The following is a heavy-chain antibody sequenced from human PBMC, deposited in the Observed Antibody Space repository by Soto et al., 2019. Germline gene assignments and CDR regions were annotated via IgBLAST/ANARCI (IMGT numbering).Heavy chain of an antibody. J-gene: IGHJ4*02. CDR3: AKAGESVGYYSGGSCYGIDD. D-gene: IGHD2-15*01. Sequence: GGSLRLSCAASGFTFSSYAMSWVRQAPGKGLEWVSAISGSGGSTYYADSVKGRFTISRDNANNTLYLQMNSLRAEDKAVDYYAKAGESVGYYSGGSCYGIDDWGQGTLVTVSS. V-gene: IGHV3-23*01. CDR1: GFTFSSYA. CDR2: ISGSGGST.